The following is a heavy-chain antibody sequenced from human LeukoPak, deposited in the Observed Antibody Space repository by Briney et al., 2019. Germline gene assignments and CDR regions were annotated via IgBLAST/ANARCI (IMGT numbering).Heavy chain of an antibody. CDR3: TRSPWGSHGAY. CDR1: GGSISSYY. CDR2: INHSGST. J-gene: IGHJ4*02. D-gene: IGHD3-16*01. V-gene: IGHV4-34*01. Sequence: SETLSLTCTVSGGSISSYYWSWIRQPPGKGLEWIGEINHSGSTNYNPSLKSRVTISVDTSKNQLSPRLTSINAADTAVYYCTRSPWGSHGAYWGQGTLVTVSS.